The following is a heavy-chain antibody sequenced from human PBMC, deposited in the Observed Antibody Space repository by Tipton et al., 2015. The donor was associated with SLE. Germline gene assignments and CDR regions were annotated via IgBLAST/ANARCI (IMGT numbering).Heavy chain of an antibody. CDR2: ISSDGSQS. CDR1: GFTFGAYA. CDR3: AKDGTDCGGDCYYDWHFDL. D-gene: IGHD2-21*01. J-gene: IGHJ2*01. V-gene: IGHV3-30*04. Sequence: SLRLSCAGSGFTFGAYAMHWVRQAPGKGLEWVAVISSDGSQSYYADSVKGRYTISRDNSKNTLCLQMNSLRAEDTAVYYCAKDGTDCGGDCYYDWHFDLWGRGTLVTVSS.